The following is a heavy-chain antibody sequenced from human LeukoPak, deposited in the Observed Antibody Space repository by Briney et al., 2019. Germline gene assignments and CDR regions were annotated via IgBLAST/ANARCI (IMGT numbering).Heavy chain of an antibody. D-gene: IGHD2-2*01. CDR1: GFTFGDYA. CDR3: GARVVVPAATQLATDY. Sequence: GGSLRLSCTASGFTFGDYAMSWFRQAPGKGLERVGFIRSKAYGGTTEYAASVKGRFTNSRDDANSIAYLQMNSLKTEDTAVYYCGARVVVPAATQLATDYWGQGTLVTVSS. J-gene: IGHJ4*02. V-gene: IGHV3-49*03. CDR2: IRSKAYGGTT.